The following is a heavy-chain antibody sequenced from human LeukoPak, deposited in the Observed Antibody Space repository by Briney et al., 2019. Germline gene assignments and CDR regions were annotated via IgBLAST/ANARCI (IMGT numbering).Heavy chain of an antibody. J-gene: IGHJ6*02. Sequence: GGSLRLSCAASGFTFSDYYMSWIRQAPGKGLEWVSSISSSSSYIYYADSVKGRFTISRDNAKNSLYLQMNSLRAEDTAVYYCARDQGLLADLASYYYGMDVWGQGTTVTVTS. D-gene: IGHD3-10*01. CDR3: ARDQGLLADLASYYYGMDV. V-gene: IGHV3-11*06. CDR2: ISSSSSYI. CDR1: GFTFSDYY.